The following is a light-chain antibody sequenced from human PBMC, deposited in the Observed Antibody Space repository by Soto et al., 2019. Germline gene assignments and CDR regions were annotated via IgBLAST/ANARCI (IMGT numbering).Light chain of an antibody. CDR3: LLYYGGADV. CDR2: NTS. V-gene: IGLV7-43*01. Sequence: QAVVTQEPSLTVSPGGTVTLTCASSTGAVTSGYYPNWFQQKPGQAPRALIYNTSNKHSWTPARFSGSLLGGKGALTLSGVQPEDEAEYYCLLYYGGADVFGTGTKLTVL. J-gene: IGLJ1*01. CDR1: TGAVTSGYY.